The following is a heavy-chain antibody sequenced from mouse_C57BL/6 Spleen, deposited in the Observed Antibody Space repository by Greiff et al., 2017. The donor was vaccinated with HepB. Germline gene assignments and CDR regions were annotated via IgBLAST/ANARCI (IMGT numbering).Heavy chain of an antibody. CDR3: ARDQRDSYFDV. J-gene: IGHJ1*03. D-gene: IGHD3-3*01. CDR2: ISDGGSYT. Sequence: EVKLVESGGGLVKPGGSLKLSCAASGFTFSSYAMSWVRQTPEKRLEWVATISDGGSYTYYPDNVKGRFTISRDNAKNNLYLQMSHLKSEDTAMYYWARDQRDSYFDVWGTGTTVTVSS. CDR1: GFTFSSYA. V-gene: IGHV5-4*01.